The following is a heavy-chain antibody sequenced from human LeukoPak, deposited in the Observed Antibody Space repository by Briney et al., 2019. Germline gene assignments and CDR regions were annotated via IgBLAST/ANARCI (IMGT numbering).Heavy chain of an antibody. D-gene: IGHD1-26*01. CDR3: ARDRIKSGSYYFDY. CDR2: ISGSGGSGGST. J-gene: IGHJ4*02. Sequence: PGGSLRLSCAASGFTFSNYAMSWVRQAPGKGLEWVSAISGSGGSGGSTYYADSVKGRFTISRDNSKNTLWLQMNSLRAEDTAVYYCARDRIKSGSYYFDYWGQGTLVTVSS. CDR1: GFTFSNYA. V-gene: IGHV3-23*01.